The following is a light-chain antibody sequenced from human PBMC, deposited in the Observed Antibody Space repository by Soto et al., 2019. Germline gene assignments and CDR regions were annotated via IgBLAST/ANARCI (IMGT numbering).Light chain of an antibody. J-gene: IGKJ4*01. CDR3: QHYNEWPLT. Sequence: IVMTQSPATLSVSPGERATLSCWASQTVSNNLAWYQQKPGQAPRLLIYFASTRATGIPARFSGSGSGTEFTLTISSLQSEDFAVYYCQHYNEWPLTFGGGTKVETK. CDR1: QTVSNN. V-gene: IGKV3-15*01. CDR2: FAS.